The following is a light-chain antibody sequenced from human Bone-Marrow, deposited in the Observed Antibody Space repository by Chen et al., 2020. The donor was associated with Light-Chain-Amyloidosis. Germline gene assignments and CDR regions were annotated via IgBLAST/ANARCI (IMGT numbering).Light chain of an antibody. CDR1: SGSIATNY. Sequence: MLTQPHSVSESPGRTVIISCTRSSGSIATNYVQWYQQRPGSSPTTVSYEDDQRPPGVADRFSGSVDRSSNSASLSISGLKTEDEADYYCQSYQGSSQGVFGVGTKLTVL. CDR2: EDD. J-gene: IGLJ3*02. CDR3: QSYQGSSQGV. V-gene: IGLV6-57*01.